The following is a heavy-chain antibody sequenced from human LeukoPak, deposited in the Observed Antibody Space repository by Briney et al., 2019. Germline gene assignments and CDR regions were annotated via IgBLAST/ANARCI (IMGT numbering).Heavy chain of an antibody. CDR2: ISSSGNTI. J-gene: IGHJ4*02. CDR1: GFTFSSYA. V-gene: IGHV3-48*03. Sequence: PGGSLRLSCAASGFTFSSYAMSWVRQAPGKGLEWVSNISSSGNTIDNADSVKGRFTISRDNAKNSLYLQMNSLRAEDTAVYYCARRSGYNLAYFDYWGQGTQVTVSS. D-gene: IGHD5-24*01. CDR3: ARRSGYNLAYFDY.